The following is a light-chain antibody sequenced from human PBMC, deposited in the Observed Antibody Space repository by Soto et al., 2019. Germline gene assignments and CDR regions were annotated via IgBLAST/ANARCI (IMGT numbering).Light chain of an antibody. J-gene: IGKJ1*01. V-gene: IGKV1-13*02. CDR3: QHYNSYSEA. CDR1: QGIGNA. CDR2: DAS. Sequence: AIQMTQSPSSLSASVGDRVTISCRASQGIGNALGWYQQKPGKAPKLLIYDASSLESGVPSRFSGSGSGTEFTLTISSLQPDDFATYYCQHYNSYSEAFGQGTKVDIK.